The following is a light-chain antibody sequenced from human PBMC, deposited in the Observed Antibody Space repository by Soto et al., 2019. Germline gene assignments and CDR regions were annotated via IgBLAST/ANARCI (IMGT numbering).Light chain of an antibody. CDR1: SGSVSTTYY. V-gene: IGLV8-61*01. CDR2: NTN. Sequence: QTVVTQESSLSVSPGGTVTITCALNSGSVSTTYYPSWYQQISGQAPRILIFNTNVRSSGVPGRFSGSVLGNKAALSITGAQADDESDYYCSLYMGSGVAVFGGGTKLTVL. J-gene: IGLJ2*01. CDR3: SLYMGSGVAV.